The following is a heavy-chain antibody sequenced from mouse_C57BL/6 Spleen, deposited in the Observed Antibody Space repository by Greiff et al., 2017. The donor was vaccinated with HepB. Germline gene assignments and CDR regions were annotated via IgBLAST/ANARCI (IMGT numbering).Heavy chain of an antibody. CDR1: GYTFTSYW. Sequence: EVQLQQSGTVLARPGASVKMSCKTSGYTFTSYWMHWVKQRPGQGLEWIGAIYPGNSDTSYNQKFKGKAKLTAVTSASTAYMELSSLTTEDSAVYYCTRRMYYGSSYDWYFDVWGTGTTVTVSS. CDR2: IYPGNSDT. J-gene: IGHJ1*03. CDR3: TRRMYYGSSYDWYFDV. D-gene: IGHD1-1*01. V-gene: IGHV1-5*01.